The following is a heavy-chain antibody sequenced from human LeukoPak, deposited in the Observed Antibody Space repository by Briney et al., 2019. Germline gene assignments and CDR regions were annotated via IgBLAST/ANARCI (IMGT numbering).Heavy chain of an antibody. J-gene: IGHJ4*02. CDR2: IWYDGSKE. CDR3: AKEVSRISFFDY. Sequence: GRSLRLSCAASGFTFSSYGMQWVRQAPGRGLEWVAVIWYDGSKEYYADSVKGRFTISRDNSKNTLYLQMNSLGAEDTAVYYCAKEVSRISFFDYWGQGALITVSS. D-gene: IGHD2-15*01. V-gene: IGHV3-33*06. CDR1: GFTFSSYG.